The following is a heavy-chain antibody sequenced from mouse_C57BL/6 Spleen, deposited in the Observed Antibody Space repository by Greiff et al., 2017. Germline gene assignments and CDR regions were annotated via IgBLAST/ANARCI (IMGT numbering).Heavy chain of an antibody. J-gene: IGHJ2*01. CDR2: IDPETGGT. V-gene: IGHV1-15*01. Sequence: QVQLQQSGAELMKPGASVTLSCKASGYTFTDYEMHWVKQTPVHGLEWIGAIDPETGGTAYNQKFKGKAILTADKSSSTAYMELRSLTSEDSAVYYCTLYYFDYWGQGTTLTVSS. CDR3: TLYYFDY. CDR1: GYTFTDYE.